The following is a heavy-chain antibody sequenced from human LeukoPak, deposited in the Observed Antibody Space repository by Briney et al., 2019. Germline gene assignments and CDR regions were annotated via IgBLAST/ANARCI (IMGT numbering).Heavy chain of an antibody. D-gene: IGHD6-19*01. V-gene: IGHV3-21*06. Sequence: GGSLRLSCAASGFTFSSYAMSWARQAPGKGLEWVSSISGSSSFVYYADSLKGRFTISRDNAKNSLYLQMNSLRVEDTAVYYCARGTVAGTPDFDFWGQGTLVAVSS. J-gene: IGHJ4*02. CDR1: GFTFSSYA. CDR2: ISGSSSFV. CDR3: ARGTVAGTPDFDF.